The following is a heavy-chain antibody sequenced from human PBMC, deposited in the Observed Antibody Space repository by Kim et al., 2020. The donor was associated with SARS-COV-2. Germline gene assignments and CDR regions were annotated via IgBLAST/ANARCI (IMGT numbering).Heavy chain of an antibody. Sequence: YKNDADSVKGRFTISRDNAKNSLYLQMNSLRAEDTAVYYCARQGSGRIDYWGQGTLVTVSS. D-gene: IGHD3-10*01. J-gene: IGHJ4*02. CDR2: YK. V-gene: IGHV3-11*03. CDR3: ARQGSGRIDY.